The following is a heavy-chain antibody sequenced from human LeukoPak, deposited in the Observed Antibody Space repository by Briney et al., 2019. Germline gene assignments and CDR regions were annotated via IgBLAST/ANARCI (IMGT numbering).Heavy chain of an antibody. CDR3: ARVSANAFHL. CDR1: GYTFTSYW. D-gene: IGHD5/OR15-5a*01. Sequence: GESLKISCKGSGYTFTSYWIAWVRQMPGKGLEWMGIIYPGDSDTRYSPSFQGQVTISVDKSTSTTYLQWSGLKASDTAIYYCARVSANAFHLWGQGTMVTVSS. CDR2: IYPGDSDT. J-gene: IGHJ3*01. V-gene: IGHV5-51*01.